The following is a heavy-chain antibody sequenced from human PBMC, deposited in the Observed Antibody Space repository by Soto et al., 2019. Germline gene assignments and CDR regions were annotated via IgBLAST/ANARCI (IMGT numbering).Heavy chain of an antibody. D-gene: IGHD2-15*01. Sequence: QVQLVQSGAEVKKPGSSVKVSCKASGGTFSSYTISWVRQAPGQGLEWMGRIIPILGIANYAQKFQGRVTITADKSTSTAYMELSSLRSEDTAVYYCARAVGCSGGSCYQFDPWGQGTLVTVSS. CDR1: GGTFSSYT. J-gene: IGHJ5*02. CDR3: ARAVGCSGGSCYQFDP. V-gene: IGHV1-69*02. CDR2: IIPILGIA.